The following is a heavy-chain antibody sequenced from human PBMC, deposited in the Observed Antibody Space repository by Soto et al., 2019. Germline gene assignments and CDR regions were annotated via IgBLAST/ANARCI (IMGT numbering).Heavy chain of an antibody. CDR3: ARISTGYSHGLADQYYYGMDV. V-gene: IGHV6-1*01. CDR2: TYYRSKWYD. Sequence: SQTLSLTCAISGDSVSSNTAAWNWTRQSPSRGLEWLGRTYYRSKWYDDYAVSVKSRVIINPDTSKNQISLHLHSVTPEDSAVYYCARISTGYSHGLADQYYYGMDVWGQGTTVTVSS. CDR1: GDSVSSNTAA. J-gene: IGHJ6*02. D-gene: IGHD5-18*01.